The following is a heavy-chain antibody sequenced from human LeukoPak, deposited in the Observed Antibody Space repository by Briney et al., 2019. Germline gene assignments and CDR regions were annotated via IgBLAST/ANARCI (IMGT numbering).Heavy chain of an antibody. CDR2: IGGTGVRT. J-gene: IGHJ4*02. CDR1: GFTFSSYA. V-gene: IGHV3-23*01. CDR3: AKDHLRWEYCGGDCPPFGY. D-gene: IGHD2-21*02. Sequence: PGGSLRLSCASSGFTFSSYAMSWVRQAPGKGLEWVSTIGGTGVRTYYADSVKGRFAISRDNSKNTLYLQINSLRAEDTAVYYCAKDHLRWEYCGGDCPPFGYWGQGTLVTVSS.